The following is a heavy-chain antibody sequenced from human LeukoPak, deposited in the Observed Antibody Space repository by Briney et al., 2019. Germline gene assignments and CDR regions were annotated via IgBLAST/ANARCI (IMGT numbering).Heavy chain of an antibody. V-gene: IGHV3-33*03. Sequence: PGGSLRLSCAASGFTFSSYGMHWVRQAPGKGLEWVAVIWYDGSNKYYADSVKGRFTISRDNAKNSLYLQMNSLRAEDTAVYYCATHYGSLYFDLWGRGTLVTASS. CDR1: GFTFSSYG. D-gene: IGHD4-17*01. J-gene: IGHJ2*01. CDR2: IWYDGSNK. CDR3: ATHYGSLYFDL.